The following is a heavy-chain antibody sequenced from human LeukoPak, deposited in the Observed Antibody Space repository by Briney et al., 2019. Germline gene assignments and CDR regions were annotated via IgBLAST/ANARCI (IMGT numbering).Heavy chain of an antibody. V-gene: IGHV1-18*01. J-gene: IGHJ4*02. D-gene: IGHD2-2*02. CDR3: ARDCSSTSCYTLTFDY. CDR1: GYTFTSYG. Sequence: GASVKVSCKASGYTFTSYGISWVRQAPGQGLEWMGWISAYNGNTNYAQKLQGRVTMTTDTSTSTAYMELRSLRSDDTAAYYCARDCSSTSCYTLTFDYWGQGTLVTVSS. CDR2: ISAYNGNT.